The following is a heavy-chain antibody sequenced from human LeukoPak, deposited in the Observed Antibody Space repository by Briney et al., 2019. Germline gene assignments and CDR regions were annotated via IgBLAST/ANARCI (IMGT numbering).Heavy chain of an antibody. J-gene: IGHJ4*02. V-gene: IGHV4-4*07. Sequence: SETLSLTCTVSGGSISSYYWSWIRQPAGKGLGWIGRVYTSGNTNYNPSLKSRVTMSVDTSKKQFSLKLSSVTAADTAVYYCARDRQGYYFDYWGQGTLVTVSS. CDR1: GGSISSYY. D-gene: IGHD2-15*01. CDR2: VYTSGNT. CDR3: ARDRQGYYFDY.